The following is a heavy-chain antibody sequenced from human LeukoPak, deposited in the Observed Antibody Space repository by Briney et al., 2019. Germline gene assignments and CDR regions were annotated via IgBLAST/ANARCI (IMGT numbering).Heavy chain of an antibody. CDR2: IWYDGSNK. V-gene: IGHV3-33*01. D-gene: IGHD4-23*01. J-gene: IGHJ4*02. Sequence: GGSLRLSCASSGFTFSSCGMHWVRQAPGKGLEWVAVIWYDGSNKYYADSVKGRFTISRDNSKNTLYLQMNSLRAEDTAVYYCASGNDYGGKLHIDYWGQGTLVTVSS. CDR1: GFTFSSCG. CDR3: ASGNDYGGKLHIDY.